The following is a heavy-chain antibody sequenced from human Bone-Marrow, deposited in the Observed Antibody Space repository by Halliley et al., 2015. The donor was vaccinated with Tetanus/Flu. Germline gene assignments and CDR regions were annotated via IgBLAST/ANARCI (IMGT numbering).Heavy chain of an antibody. J-gene: IGHJ6*02. CDR3: VKHDSAGYYATYYYGIDV. V-gene: IGHV3-23*01. Sequence: GSGDSTYYADSVKGRFIVSRDNSQNTLYLQLDNLRAEDTAIYYCVKHDSAGYYATYYYGIDVWGQGTTVTVSS. D-gene: IGHD3-9*01. CDR2: GSGDST.